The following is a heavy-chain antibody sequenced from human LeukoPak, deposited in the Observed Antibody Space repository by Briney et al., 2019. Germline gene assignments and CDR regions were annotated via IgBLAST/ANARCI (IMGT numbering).Heavy chain of an antibody. CDR2: INWNGGST. J-gene: IGHJ6*03. V-gene: IGHV3-20*04. CDR3: AREHYFYYMDG. CDR1: GFTFSSYW. Sequence: GGSLRLSCAASGFTFSSYWMHWVRQAPGKGLEWVSGINWNGGSTGYADSVKGRFTISRDNAKNSLYLQMNSLRAEDTAVYYCAREHYFYYMDGWGKGTTVTVSS.